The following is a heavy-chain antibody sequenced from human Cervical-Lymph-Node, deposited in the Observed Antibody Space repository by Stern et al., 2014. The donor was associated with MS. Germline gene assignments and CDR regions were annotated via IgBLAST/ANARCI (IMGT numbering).Heavy chain of an antibody. Sequence: EVQLVQSGPEVKRPGESLKISCQASGYTFTSYWIGWGRQMPGKGLEWIAIIFPGGPDIRYSPSFQGQVTISADKSSSTAYLQWNNLKASDTAIYYCARQRYFDYWGQGTLVTVSS. V-gene: IGHV5-51*01. CDR2: IFPGGPDI. J-gene: IGHJ4*02. CDR3: ARQRYFDY. CDR1: GYTFTSYW.